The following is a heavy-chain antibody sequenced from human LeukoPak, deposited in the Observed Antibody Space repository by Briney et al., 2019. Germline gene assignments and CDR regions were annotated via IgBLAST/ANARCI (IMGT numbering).Heavy chain of an antibody. CDR3: ARGPRYYDSSDYSYGMDV. CDR1: GGSISSYY. Sequence: SETLSLTCIVSGGSISSYYWSWIRQPPGKGLEWIGHIYYSGSTNNNPSLKSRVTISVDTSKNQLSLKLSSVTAADTAVYYCARGPRYYDSSDYSYGMDVWGQGTTVTVSS. V-gene: IGHV4-59*01. J-gene: IGHJ6*02. CDR2: IYYSGST. D-gene: IGHD3-22*01.